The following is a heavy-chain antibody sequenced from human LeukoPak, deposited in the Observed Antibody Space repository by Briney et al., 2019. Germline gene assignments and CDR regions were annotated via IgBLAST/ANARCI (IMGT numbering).Heavy chain of an antibody. V-gene: IGHV4-31*03. CDR3: ARAIAAAGYGMDV. CDR1: GGSISSGGYY. Sequence: PSETLSLTCTVSGGSISSGGYYWSWVRQHPGKGLEWIGYIYYSGSTYYNPSLKSRVTISVDTSKNQFSLKLSSVTAADTAVYYCARAIAAAGYGMDVWGQGTTVTVSS. D-gene: IGHD6-13*01. CDR2: IYYSGST. J-gene: IGHJ6*02.